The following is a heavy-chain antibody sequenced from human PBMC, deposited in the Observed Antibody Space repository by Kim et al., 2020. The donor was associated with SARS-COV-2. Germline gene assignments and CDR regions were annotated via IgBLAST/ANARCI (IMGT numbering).Heavy chain of an antibody. J-gene: IGHJ4*02. D-gene: IGHD4-4*01. V-gene: IGHV1-2*06. Sequence: ASVKVSCKASGYTFTGYYMHWVRQAPVQGLEWMGRINPNSGGTNYAQKFQGRVTMTRDTSISTAYMELSRLRSDDTAVYYCASRRKSNSGTNFDYWGQGTLVTVSS. CDR3: ASRRKSNSGTNFDY. CDR2: INPNSGGT. CDR1: GYTFTGYY.